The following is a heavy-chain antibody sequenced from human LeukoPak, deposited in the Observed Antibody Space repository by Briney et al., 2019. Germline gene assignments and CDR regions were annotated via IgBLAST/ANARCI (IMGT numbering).Heavy chain of an antibody. J-gene: IGHJ4*02. D-gene: IGHD1-26*01. CDR1: GFTFSSYG. Sequence: GGSLRLSCAASGFTFSSYGMHWARQAPGKGLEWVAVIWYDGSNKCYADSVKGRFTISRDKSKNTLYLQMNSLRAEDTAVYYCARESSGSFDYWGQGTLVTVSS. CDR3: ARESSGSFDY. CDR2: IWYDGSNK. V-gene: IGHV3-33*01.